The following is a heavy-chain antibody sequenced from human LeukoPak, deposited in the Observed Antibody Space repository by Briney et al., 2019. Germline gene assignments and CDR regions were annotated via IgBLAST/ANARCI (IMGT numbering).Heavy chain of an antibody. CDR2: IKKDGSGI. CDR1: GFPFSNSW. CDR3: AGGNAMDA. V-gene: IGHV3-7*03. J-gene: IGHJ6*04. Sequence: GGSLRLSCAVSGFPFSNSWMYWVRQAPGKGLEGVANIKKDGSGISYVESVKGRFIISRDNSRNSLYLQMNSLKVEDTAVYFCAGGNAMDAWGKGTVVTVYS.